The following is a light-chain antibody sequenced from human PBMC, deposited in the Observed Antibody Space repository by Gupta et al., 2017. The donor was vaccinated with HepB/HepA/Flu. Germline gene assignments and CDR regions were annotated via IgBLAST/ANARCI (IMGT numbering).Light chain of an antibody. CDR3: QAYDSSNRV. V-gene: IGLV6-57*03. CDR2: ENN. J-gene: IGLJ3*02. Sequence: NFMLPPPHSVSESPGKTVTISCTRSSGSIASNYVQWYQQRPGSAPTTVIYENNQRPSGVPDRFSGSIDSSSNSAALTISGLKTEDEDDYYCQAYDSSNRVFGGGTKLTVL. CDR1: SGSIASNY.